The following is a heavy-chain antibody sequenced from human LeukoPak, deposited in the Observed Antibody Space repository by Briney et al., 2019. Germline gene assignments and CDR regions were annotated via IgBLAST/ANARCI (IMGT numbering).Heavy chain of an antibody. CDR1: GFTFSSYW. CDR2: INSDGSST. J-gene: IGHJ5*02. D-gene: IGHD6-6*01. V-gene: IGHV3-74*01. Sequence: GGSLRLSCAASGFTFSSYWMHWVRQAPGKGLVWVSRINSDGSSTSYADSVKGRFTISRDNAENSLYLQMNSLRAEDTAVYYCAPAEYGRSEDWSDPSGQGTLVTVSS. CDR3: APAEYGRSEDWSDP.